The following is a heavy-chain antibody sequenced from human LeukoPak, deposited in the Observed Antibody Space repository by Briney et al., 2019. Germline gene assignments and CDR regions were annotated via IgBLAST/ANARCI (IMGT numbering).Heavy chain of an antibody. CDR2: ISDSGRST. Sequence: GGSLRLSCAASGFTFSNYAMSRVRQAPGKGLEWVSAISDSGRSTDYADSVKGRFTISGDNSKNTLYLQMNSLRAEDTAVYYCAKDMGSGRGYDAFDIWGQGTMVTVSS. J-gene: IGHJ3*02. V-gene: IGHV3-23*01. CDR1: GFTFSNYA. D-gene: IGHD6-19*01. CDR3: AKDMGSGRGYDAFDI.